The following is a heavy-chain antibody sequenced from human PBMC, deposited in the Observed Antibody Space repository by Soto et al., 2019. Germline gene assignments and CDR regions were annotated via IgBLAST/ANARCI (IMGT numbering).Heavy chain of an antibody. CDR3: ARDLWGYCGTDCYPLDV. V-gene: IGHV4-59*01. D-gene: IGHD2-21*02. CDR2: MYNTGST. Sequence: SSETLSLTCTVSGGTISRYYWSWIRQPPGKGLEWIGYMYNTGSTVYNPSFKSRVTISVDTSKNHFSLKLNSVTAADTAVYYCARDLWGYCGTDCYPLDVWGQGTTVTVS. CDR1: GGTISRYY. J-gene: IGHJ6*02.